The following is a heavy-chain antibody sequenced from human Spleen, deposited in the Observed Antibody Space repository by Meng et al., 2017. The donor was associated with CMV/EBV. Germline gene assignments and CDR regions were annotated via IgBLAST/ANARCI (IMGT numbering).Heavy chain of an antibody. CDR3: AKGNSGYNYGCLDY. CDR2: IRYDGTNE. Sequence: GESLKISCAASGFTFSSYGMHWVRQAPGKGLEWVAFIRYDGTNEHYVDSVKGRFTISRDNSKNTVYLQMNSLRPEDTAVYYCAKGNSGYNYGCLDYWGQGTLVTVSS. J-gene: IGHJ4*02. V-gene: IGHV3-30*02. D-gene: IGHD5-18*01. CDR1: GFTFSSYG.